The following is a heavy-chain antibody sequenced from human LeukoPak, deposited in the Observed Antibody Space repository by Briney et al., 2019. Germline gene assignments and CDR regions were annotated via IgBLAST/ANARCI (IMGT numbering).Heavy chain of an antibody. Sequence: ASVKVSCKVSGYTLTELSMHWVRQAPGNGLEWMGGFDPEDGETIYAQTFQGRVTMTGDTSTDTAYMELSSLRSEDTAVYYCATAPPTSGIHYDFWSGLGLSYYYYMDVWGKGTTVTVSS. D-gene: IGHD3-3*01. CDR2: FDPEDGET. CDR1: GYTLTELS. J-gene: IGHJ6*03. V-gene: IGHV1-24*01. CDR3: ATAPPTSGIHYDFWSGLGLSYYYYMDV.